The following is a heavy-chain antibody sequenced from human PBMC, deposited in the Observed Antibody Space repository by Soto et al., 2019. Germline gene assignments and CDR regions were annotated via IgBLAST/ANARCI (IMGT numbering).Heavy chain of an antibody. CDR3: ARGGKDSMVRGVIITDFDY. Sequence: SETLSLTCAVYGGSFGCYYGSWIRQPPGKGLEWIGEINHSGSTNYNPSLKSRVTISVDTSKNQFSLKLSSVTAADTAVYFCARGGKDSMVRGVIITDFDYWGQGTLVTVSS. CDR2: INHSGST. V-gene: IGHV4-34*01. D-gene: IGHD3-10*01. CDR1: GGSFGCYY. J-gene: IGHJ4*02.